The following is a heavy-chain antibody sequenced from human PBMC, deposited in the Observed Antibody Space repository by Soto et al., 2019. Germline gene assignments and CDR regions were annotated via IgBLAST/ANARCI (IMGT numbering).Heavy chain of an antibody. Sequence: PGGSLRLSCAASGFTFSSHAMSWVRQAPGEGLEWVSAISANGGSTYYADSVKGRFTISRDNSRNTLYLQMNSLRTEDTAVYYCAEPPGHQASYYGPNFYGMDVWGQGTTVTVSS. CDR3: AEPPGHQASYYGPNFYGMDV. V-gene: IGHV3-23*01. CDR2: ISANGGST. CDR1: GFTFSSHA. D-gene: IGHD3-10*01. J-gene: IGHJ6*02.